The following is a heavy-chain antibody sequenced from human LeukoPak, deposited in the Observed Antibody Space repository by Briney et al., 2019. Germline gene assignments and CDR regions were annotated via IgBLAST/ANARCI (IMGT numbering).Heavy chain of an antibody. CDR3: ARGLHCSSTSCTTT. D-gene: IGHD2-2*01. CDR2: MNPNSGNT. Sequence: ASVKVSCKASGYTFTSYDINSVRQATGHGLEWMGWMNPNSGNTGYAQKFQGRVTITRNTSISTAYMKLSSLRSEDTAVYYCARGLHCSSTSCTTTWGQGTLVTVSS. V-gene: IGHV1-8*03. CDR1: GYTFTSYD. J-gene: IGHJ5*02.